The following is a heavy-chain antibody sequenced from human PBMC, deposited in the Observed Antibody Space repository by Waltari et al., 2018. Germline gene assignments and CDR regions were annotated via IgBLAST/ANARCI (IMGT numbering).Heavy chain of an antibody. D-gene: IGHD5-12*01. Sequence: EVQLVESGGGLVQPGRSLRLSCTASGFTFGDYAMSWFRQAPGKGLEGVGFIRSKAYGGTTEYAASVKGRFTISRDDSKSIAYLQMNSLKTEDTAVYYCTRDEEGVATMETGAIYGMDVWGQGTTVTVSS. CDR3: TRDEEGVATMETGAIYGMDV. J-gene: IGHJ6*02. V-gene: IGHV3-49*03. CDR2: IRSKAYGGTT. CDR1: GFTFGDYA.